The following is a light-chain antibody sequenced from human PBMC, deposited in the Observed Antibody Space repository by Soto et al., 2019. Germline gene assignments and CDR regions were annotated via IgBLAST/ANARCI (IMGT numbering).Light chain of an antibody. Sequence: EIVMTQSPATLSVSPGERATLSCRASQSVRSNLAWYQQKPGQAPRLLIYGASTRATGIPARFSGSGSGTEFTLTISSLQSEDFAFYYCQQYNNWPPWTFGQGTKVDIK. J-gene: IGKJ1*01. CDR3: QQYNNWPPWT. CDR2: GAS. V-gene: IGKV3-15*01. CDR1: QSVRSN.